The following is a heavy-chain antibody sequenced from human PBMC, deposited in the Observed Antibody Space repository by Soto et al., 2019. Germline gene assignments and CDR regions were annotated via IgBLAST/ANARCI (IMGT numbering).Heavy chain of an antibody. CDR1: GGSISSVSYY. J-gene: IGHJ5*02. CDR3: ARLHCNSPNCVPLDP. CDR2: IYYSRSA. V-gene: IGHV4-39*01. Sequence: PSETLSLTCSVSGGSISSVSYYWGWIRQPPGKGLEWIGSIYYSRSAYYSPSLKSRVTMSVDTSKNQLSLELRSVTAADTAVYYCARLHCNSPNCVPLDPWGQGTLVTVSS. D-gene: IGHD2-2*01.